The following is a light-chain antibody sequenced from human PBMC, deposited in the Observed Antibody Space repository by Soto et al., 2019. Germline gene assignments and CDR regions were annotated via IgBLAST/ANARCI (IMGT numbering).Light chain of an antibody. CDR2: GAS. V-gene: IGKV3-20*01. CDR1: QSVSSSY. Sequence: EIVLTQSPGTLSLSPGERATLSCRASQSVSSSYLAWYQQKSGQAPRLLIYGASSRATGIPDKFSGSGSGTDFTLTISRLEPEDFAVYYCHQYVSSPITFGQGTRLEIK. CDR3: HQYVSSPIT. J-gene: IGKJ5*01.